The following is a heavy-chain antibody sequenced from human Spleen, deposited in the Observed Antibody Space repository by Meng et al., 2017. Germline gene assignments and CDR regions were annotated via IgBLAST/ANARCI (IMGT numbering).Heavy chain of an antibody. J-gene: IGHJ4*02. V-gene: IGHV3-74*01. CDR1: GFTFSTYW. Sequence: GESLKISCAASGFTFSTYWMHWVRQAPGKGLVWVSRINFDGSRTNYADSVKGRFTISRHNSKNTLYLQMNSLRAEDTPLFYFAKFSYGLGAYLDYWAREPWSPSPQ. CDR3: AKFSYGLGAYLDY. CDR2: INFDGSRT. D-gene: IGHD3-10*01.